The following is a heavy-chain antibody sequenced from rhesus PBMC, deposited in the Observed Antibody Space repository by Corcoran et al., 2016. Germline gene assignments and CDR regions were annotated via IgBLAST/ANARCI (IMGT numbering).Heavy chain of an antibody. CDR2: IYGSGGST. Sequence: QVQLQESGPGLVKPSETLSLTCAVSGGSISDDYYWSWIRQPPGKGLEWIGYIYGSGGSTEYNPSLTSRVTISIDTSKNQFSLKLSSVTAADTAVYYCARLEGSTDFDYWGQGVLVTVSS. V-gene: IGHV4-106*01. CDR3: ARLEGSTDFDY. J-gene: IGHJ4*01. D-gene: IGHD4-29*01. CDR1: GGSISDDYY.